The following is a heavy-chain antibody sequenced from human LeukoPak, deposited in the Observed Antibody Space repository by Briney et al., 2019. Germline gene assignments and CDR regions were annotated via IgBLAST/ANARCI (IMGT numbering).Heavy chain of an antibody. CDR3: AREGEYYDSSGRHDAFDI. CDR1: GGSISSGGYY. D-gene: IGHD3-22*01. Sequence: PSETLSLTCTVSGGSISSGGYYWSWIRQHPGKGLEWIGYIYYSGSTCYNPSLKSRVTISVDTSKNQCSLKLSSVTAADTAVYYCAREGEYYDSSGRHDAFDIWGQGTMVTVSS. CDR2: IYYSGST. V-gene: IGHV4-31*03. J-gene: IGHJ3*02.